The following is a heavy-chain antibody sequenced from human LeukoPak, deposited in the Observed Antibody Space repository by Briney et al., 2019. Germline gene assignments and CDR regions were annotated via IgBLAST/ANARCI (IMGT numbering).Heavy chain of an antibody. V-gene: IGHV4-34*01. CDR2: INHSGST. Sequence: SETLSLTCSVYGGSFSSYYWSWIRQPPGKGLEWIGEINHSGSTNYNPSLKSRVTISVDTSKNQFSLKLSSVTAADTAVYYCARTDCGSECYSGGGAFDIWGQGSMVTVSS. D-gene: IGHD2-21*01. CDR1: GGSFSSYY. J-gene: IGHJ3*02. CDR3: ARTDCGSECYSGGGAFDI.